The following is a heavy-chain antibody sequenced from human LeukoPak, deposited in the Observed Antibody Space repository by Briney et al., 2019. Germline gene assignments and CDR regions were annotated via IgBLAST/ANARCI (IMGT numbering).Heavy chain of an antibody. V-gene: IGHV1-2*02. D-gene: IGHD3-3*01. CDR1: GYTFTGYY. CDR3: ASFWSGYYTDYYFDY. Sequence: GASVKVSCKASGYTFTGYYMHWVRQAPGQGLEWMGWINPNSGGTNYAQKFQGRVTMTRDTSISTAYMELSRLRSDDTAVYYYASFWSGYYTDYYFDYWGQGTLVTVSS. J-gene: IGHJ4*02. CDR2: INPNSGGT.